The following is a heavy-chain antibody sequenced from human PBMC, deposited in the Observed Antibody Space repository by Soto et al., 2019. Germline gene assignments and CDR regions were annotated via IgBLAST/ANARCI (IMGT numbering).Heavy chain of an antibody. J-gene: IGHJ3*02. CDR1: GFTFSTYE. Sequence: GGSLRLSCVASGFTFSTYEMNWVRLPPGKGLEWVSYISGSGTTIYYPDSVKGRFTISRDNARNSLYLQMNSLRAEDTAFYYCAREREDAFGIWGQGTMVTVSS. D-gene: IGHD1-26*01. CDR2: ISGSGTTI. CDR3: AREREDAFGI. V-gene: IGHV3-48*03.